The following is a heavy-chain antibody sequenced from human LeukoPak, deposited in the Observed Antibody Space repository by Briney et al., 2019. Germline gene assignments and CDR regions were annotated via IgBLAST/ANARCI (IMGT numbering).Heavy chain of an antibody. CDR3: ARSGPFYYGGAFDI. V-gene: IGHV1-46*01. J-gene: IGHJ3*02. Sequence: ASVKVSCKASGYTFTTYNINWVRQAPGQGLEWMGIINPSGGSTSYAQRFQGRVTMTRDMSTSTVYKELSSLRSEDTAVYFCARSGPFYYGGAFDIWGQGTLVTVSS. D-gene: IGHD3-10*01. CDR1: GYTFTTYN. CDR2: INPSGGST.